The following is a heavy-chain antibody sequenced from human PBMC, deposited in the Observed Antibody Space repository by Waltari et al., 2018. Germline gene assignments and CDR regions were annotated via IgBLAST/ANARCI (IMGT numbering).Heavy chain of an antibody. D-gene: IGHD6-13*01. J-gene: IGHJ4*02. CDR1: AFTFSNNW. CDR2: IKPEGREK. CDR3: TRGGDDSSWYWRN. V-gene: IGHV3-7*01. Sequence: EVQLVESGGGLVQPGGSLRLSCAASAFTFSNNWMTWVGPAPGRGCGWLAYIKPEGREKYSVGVVKGRFTISSDNAKNSLYLQLNSLSADDTAVYYCTRGGDDSSWYWRNWGQGTLVTVSS.